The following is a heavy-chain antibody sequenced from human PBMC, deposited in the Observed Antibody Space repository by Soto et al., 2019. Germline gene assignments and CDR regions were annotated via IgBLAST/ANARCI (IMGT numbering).Heavy chain of an antibody. D-gene: IGHD6-13*01. CDR3: ARVRHPGIAAAGPGFDP. V-gene: IGHV5-10-1*01. J-gene: IGHJ5*02. Sequence: PGESLKISCKGSGYSFTSYWISWVRQMPGKGLEWMGRIDPSDSYTNYSPSFQGHVTISADKSISTAYLQWSSLKASDTAMYYCARVRHPGIAAAGPGFDPWGQGTLVTVSS. CDR1: GYSFTSYW. CDR2: IDPSDSYT.